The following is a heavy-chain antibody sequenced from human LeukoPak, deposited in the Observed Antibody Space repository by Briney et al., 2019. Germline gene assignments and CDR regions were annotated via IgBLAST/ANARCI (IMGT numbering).Heavy chain of an antibody. J-gene: IGHJ4*02. CDR2: ISAYNGNT. Sequence: ASVKVSCKASGYTFTSYGISWVRQAPGQGLEWMGWISAYNGNTNYAQKLQGRVTMTTDTSTSTAYMELRSLRSDDTAVYYCARSPYVVVAATLFDYWGQGTLVTVSS. CDR3: ARSPYVVVAATLFDY. CDR1: GYTFTSYG. D-gene: IGHD2-15*01. V-gene: IGHV1-18*01.